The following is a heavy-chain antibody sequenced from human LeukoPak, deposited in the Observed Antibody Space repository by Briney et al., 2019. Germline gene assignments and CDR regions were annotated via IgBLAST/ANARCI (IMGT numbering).Heavy chain of an antibody. CDR1: GGSISSYY. CDR2: IYTSGST. Sequence: SETLSLTCTVSGGSISSYYWSWIRQPAGKGLEWIGRIYTSGSTNYNPSLKSRVTMSVDTSKNQFSLKLSSVTAADTAVYYCARDGVAVAGYHYYYYYMDVWGKGTTVTVSS. V-gene: IGHV4-4*07. J-gene: IGHJ6*03. D-gene: IGHD6-19*01. CDR3: ARDGVAVAGYHYYYYYMDV.